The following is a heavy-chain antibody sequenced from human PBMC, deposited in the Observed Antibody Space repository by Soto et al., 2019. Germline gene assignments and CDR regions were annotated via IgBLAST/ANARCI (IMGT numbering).Heavy chain of an antibody. D-gene: IGHD3-10*01. CDR1: GFSFSDQY. J-gene: IGHJ4*02. CDR3: ASDPYYYASGF. Sequence: LRLSCGASGFSFSDQYMTWIRQAPGKGLEWVSKISGDGTLTYYADSVKGRFTVSRDNARNSLYLQMNSLRVEDTAVYYCASDPYYYASGFWGQGTLVTVSS. CDR2: ISGDGTLT. V-gene: IGHV3-11*01.